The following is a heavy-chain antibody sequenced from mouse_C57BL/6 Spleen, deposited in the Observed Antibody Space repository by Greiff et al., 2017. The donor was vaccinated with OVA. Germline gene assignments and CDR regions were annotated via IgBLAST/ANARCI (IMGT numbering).Heavy chain of an antibody. CDR2: ILPGSGRT. Sequence: QVQLQQSGAELMKPGASVKLSCKATGYTFTGYWIEWVKQRPGHGLEWIGEILPGSGRTNYNEKFKGKATFTADTSSNTAYMQLSSLTTENSEVTSCERSAAQAVAWCAYWGQGTLVTVSA. CDR3: ERSAAQAVAWCAY. J-gene: IGHJ3*01. CDR1: GYTFTGYW. V-gene: IGHV1-9*01. D-gene: IGHD3-2*02.